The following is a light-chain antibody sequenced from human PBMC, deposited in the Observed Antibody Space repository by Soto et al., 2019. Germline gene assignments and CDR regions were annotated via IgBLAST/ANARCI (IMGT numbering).Light chain of an antibody. J-gene: IGLJ1*01. CDR2: DVS. Sequence: QSVLTQPASVSGSPGQSITISCTGTSSDVGGYNYVSWYQQHPGKAPKLMIYDVSIRPSGVSNRFSGSKSGNTASLTISGLQAEDEADYYCNSYTSSSTPYVFGTGTRSPS. V-gene: IGLV2-14*01. CDR1: SSDVGGYNY. CDR3: NSYTSSSTPYV.